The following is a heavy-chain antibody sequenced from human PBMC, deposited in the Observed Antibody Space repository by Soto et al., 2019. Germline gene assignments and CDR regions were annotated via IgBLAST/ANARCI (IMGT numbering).Heavy chain of an antibody. CDR2: IIPIFGTA. CDR1: GYTFTSYG. J-gene: IGHJ4*02. CDR3: ARSLWFGAPFDY. D-gene: IGHD3-10*01. V-gene: IGHV1-69*13. Sequence: SVKVSCKASGYTFTSYGISWVRQAPGQGLEWMGGIIPIFGTANYAQKFQGRVTITADESTSTAYMELSSLRSEDTAVYYCARSLWFGAPFDYRGQGTLVTVSS.